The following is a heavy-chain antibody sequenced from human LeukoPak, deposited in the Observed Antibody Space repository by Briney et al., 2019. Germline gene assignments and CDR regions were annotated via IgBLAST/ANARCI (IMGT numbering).Heavy chain of an antibody. Sequence: GGSLRLSCAASGFTFSSYSMNWVRQAPGKGLEWVSSISSSSSYIYYADPVKGRFTISRDNAKNSLYLQMNSLRAEDTAVYYCARDLHAYSSSWYVNWFDPWGQGTLVTVSS. CDR1: GFTFSSYS. J-gene: IGHJ5*02. D-gene: IGHD6-13*01. CDR3: ARDLHAYSSSWYVNWFDP. V-gene: IGHV3-21*01. CDR2: ISSSSSYI.